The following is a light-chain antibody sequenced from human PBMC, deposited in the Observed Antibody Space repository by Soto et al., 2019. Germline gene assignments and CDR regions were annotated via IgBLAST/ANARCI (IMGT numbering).Light chain of an antibody. J-gene: IGLJ3*02. V-gene: IGLV2-8*01. CDR1: SSDVGAYNY. CDR2: DVG. Sequence: QSALTQPPSASGSPGQSVTISCTGTSSDVGAYNYVSWYQQHPGKAPKLMIYDVGKRPSGVPDRFSGSKSGNTASLTVSGLPAEDEADFYCISYAGSSIWVFGGGTKLTVL. CDR3: ISYAGSSIWV.